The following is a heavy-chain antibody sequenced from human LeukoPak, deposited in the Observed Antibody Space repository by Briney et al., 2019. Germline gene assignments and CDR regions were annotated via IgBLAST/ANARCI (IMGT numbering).Heavy chain of an antibody. V-gene: IGHV3-30-3*01. CDR1: GFTFSSYA. Sequence: PGGSLRLSCAASGFTFSSYAMHWARQAPGKGLEWVAVISYDGSNKYYADSVKGRFTISRDNAKNSLYLQMNSLRAEDTAVYYCARDGWPHAPLYYFDYWGQGTLVTVSS. CDR2: ISYDGSNK. J-gene: IGHJ4*02. CDR3: ARDGWPHAPLYYFDY. D-gene: IGHD2-15*01.